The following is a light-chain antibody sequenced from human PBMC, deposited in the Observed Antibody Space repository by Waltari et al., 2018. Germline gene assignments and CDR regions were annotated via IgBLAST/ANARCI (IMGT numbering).Light chain of an antibody. Sequence: DIQMTQSQSSLSASVGDPVTVVCRASHDIRGYLNWYQHQPGQAPKLLSSSASRLQSVVPSRFSGSGSGPDFTLTITTLQPEDFATYYCQQSYSPPHTFGQGTKVDIK. CDR3: QQSYSPPHT. CDR1: HDIRGY. V-gene: IGKV1-39*01. CDR2: SAS. J-gene: IGKJ2*01.